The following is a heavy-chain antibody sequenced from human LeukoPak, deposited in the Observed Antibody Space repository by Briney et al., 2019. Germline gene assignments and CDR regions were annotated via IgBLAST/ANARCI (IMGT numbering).Heavy chain of an antibody. CDR2: IIPIFGTA. CDR3: ARGNMIVSSLDY. V-gene: IGHV1-69*13. CDR1: GGTFSSYA. D-gene: IGHD3-22*01. Sequence: ASVKVSCKASGGTFSSYAISWVRQAPGQGLEWMGGIIPIFGTANYAQKFQGGVTITADESTSTAYMELSSLRSEDTAVYYCARGNMIVSSLDYWGQGTLVTVSS. J-gene: IGHJ4*02.